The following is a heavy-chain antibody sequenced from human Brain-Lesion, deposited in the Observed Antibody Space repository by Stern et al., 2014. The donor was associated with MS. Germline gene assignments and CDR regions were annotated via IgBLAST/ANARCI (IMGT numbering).Heavy chain of an antibody. CDR1: GGSISSGGYY. Sequence: VQLLESGPGLVKPSQTLSLSCTVSGGSISSGGYYWSWIRQPAGKGLEGIGRIFNSGSTSYTPSLKIRVPISIATSKTQFSLRLNSMTAADTAVYYCARGRVVPGFQYYATDVWGQGTTVIVSS. CDR2: IFNSGST. CDR3: ARGRVVPGFQYYATDV. D-gene: IGHD2-2*01. J-gene: IGHJ6*02. V-gene: IGHV4-61*02.